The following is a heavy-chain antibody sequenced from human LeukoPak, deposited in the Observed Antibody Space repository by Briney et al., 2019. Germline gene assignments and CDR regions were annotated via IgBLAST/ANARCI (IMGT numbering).Heavy chain of an antibody. D-gene: IGHD4-17*01. CDR1: GGSISSYY. Sequence: SETLSLTCTVSGGSISSYYWSWIRQPPGKGLEWIGYIYYSGSTNYNPSLKSRVTISVDTSKNQFSLKLSSVTAADTAVYYCARALRRSYLDHWGQGTLVTVSS. V-gene: IGHV4-59*01. J-gene: IGHJ4*02. CDR3: ARALRRSYLDH. CDR2: IYYSGST.